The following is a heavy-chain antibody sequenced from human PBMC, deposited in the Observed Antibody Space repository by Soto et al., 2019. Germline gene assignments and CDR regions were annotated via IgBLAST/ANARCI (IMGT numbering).Heavy chain of an antibody. V-gene: IGHV3-74*01. CDR1: GSTVSGHW. CDR2: ISPDGSVT. CDR3: ARGINYAMDV. J-gene: IGHJ6*02. Sequence: GGSLRLSCAASGSTVSGHWMHWVRQEPGRGLVRVSLISPDGSVTTYADSVKGRFTISRDNAKNTLTLQMNSLRADDTAVYYCARGINYAMDVWGQGTTVTVSS.